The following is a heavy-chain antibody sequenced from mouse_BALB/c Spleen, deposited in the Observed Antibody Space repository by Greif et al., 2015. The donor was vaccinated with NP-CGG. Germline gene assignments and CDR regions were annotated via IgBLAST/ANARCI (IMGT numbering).Heavy chain of an antibody. D-gene: IGHD2-1*01. CDR3: ARDGNYYYAMDD. CDR2: ISYDGSN. Sequence: ESGPGLVKPSQSLSLTCSVTGYSITSGYYWNWIRQFPGNKLEWMGYISYDGSNNYNPSLKNRISITRDASKNQFFLKLNSVTTEDTATYYCARDGNYYYAMDDGGQGTSVTVSS. CDR1: GYSITSGYY. J-gene: IGHJ4*01. V-gene: IGHV3-6*02.